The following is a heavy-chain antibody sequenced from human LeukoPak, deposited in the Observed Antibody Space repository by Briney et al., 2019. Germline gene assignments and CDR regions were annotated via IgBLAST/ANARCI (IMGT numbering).Heavy chain of an antibody. D-gene: IGHD1/OR15-1a*01. J-gene: IGHJ6*03. CDR3: ARVIGGTASYYYYYYMDV. CDR2: IYYSGST. Sequence: SETLSLTCTVSGGSISSYYWSWIRQPPGKGLEWIGYIYYSGSTYYNPSLKSRVTISVDTSKNQFSLKLSSVTAADTAVYYCARVIGGTASYYYYYYMDVWGKGTTVTVSS. V-gene: IGHV4-59*01. CDR1: GGSISSYY.